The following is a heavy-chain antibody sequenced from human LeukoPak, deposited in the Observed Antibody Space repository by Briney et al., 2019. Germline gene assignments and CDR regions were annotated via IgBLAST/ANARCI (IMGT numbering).Heavy chain of an antibody. Sequence: GGSLRLSCAASGSTFSSYTMNWVRQAPGKGLEWVSSIKTILDYTYYAESTQGRFTISRDNAKNSLYLQLSSLRAEDTAVYFCARSAVAVLGTGAFDIWGQGTRVTVSS. D-gene: IGHD6-19*01. J-gene: IGHJ3*02. CDR1: GSTFSSYT. CDR2: IKTILDYT. V-gene: IGHV3-21*01. CDR3: ARSAVAVLGTGAFDI.